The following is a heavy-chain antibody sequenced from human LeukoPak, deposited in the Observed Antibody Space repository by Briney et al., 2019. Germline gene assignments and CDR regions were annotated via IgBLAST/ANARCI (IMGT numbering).Heavy chain of an antibody. CDR1: GFTFSSYE. CDR3: AELGITMVGGV. V-gene: IGHV3-48*03. D-gene: IGHD3-10*02. CDR2: ISSSGSTI. J-gene: IGHJ6*04. Sequence: GGSLRLSCAASGFTFSSYEMNWVRQAPGKGLEWVSYISSSGSTIYYADSVKGRFTIYRDNAKNSLYLQMNSLRAEDTAVYYCAELGITMVGGVWGKGTTVTISS.